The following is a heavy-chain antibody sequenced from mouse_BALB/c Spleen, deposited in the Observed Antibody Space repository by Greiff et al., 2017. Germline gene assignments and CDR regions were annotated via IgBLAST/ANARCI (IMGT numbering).Heavy chain of an antibody. V-gene: IGHV2-9*02. J-gene: IGHJ3*01. CDR2: IWAGGST. CDR1: GFSLTSYG. Sequence: VQLQQSGPGLVAPSQSLSITCTVSGFSLTSYGVHWVRQPPGKGLEWLGVIWAGGSTNYNSALMSRLSISKDNSKSQVFLKMNSLQTDDTAMYYCARVYYDYDGGFAYWGQGTLVTVSA. CDR3: ARVYYDYDGGFAY. D-gene: IGHD2-4*01.